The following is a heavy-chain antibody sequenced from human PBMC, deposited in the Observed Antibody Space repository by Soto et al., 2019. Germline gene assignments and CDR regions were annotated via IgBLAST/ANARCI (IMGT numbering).Heavy chain of an antibody. CDR1: GGTFSSYA. CDR2: IIPIFGTA. Sequence: ASVKVSCKASGGTFSSYAISWVRQAPGQGLEWMGGIIPIFGTANYAQKFQGRVTITADESTSTAYMELSSLRSEDTAVYYCARASLSTGYSSSWYYYGMDVWGQGTTVTVPS. D-gene: IGHD6-13*01. V-gene: IGHV1-69*13. J-gene: IGHJ6*02. CDR3: ARASLSTGYSSSWYYYGMDV.